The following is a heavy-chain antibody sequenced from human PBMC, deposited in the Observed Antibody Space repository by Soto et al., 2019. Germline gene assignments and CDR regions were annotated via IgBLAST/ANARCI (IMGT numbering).Heavy chain of an antibody. CDR2: ISGYNGDT. D-gene: IGHD1-1*01. Sequence: QGQLVQSGAEVKKPGASVKVSCKASGYTFTRYGTSWVRQAPGQGLEWMGWISGYNGDTNYAQKLQGRVTMTIDTSTLTTYMELRSLTSDDTAVYYCAKTGQPPYYYHRMDVWGQGTTVTVSS. CDR3: AKTGQPPYYYHRMDV. V-gene: IGHV1-18*01. J-gene: IGHJ6*02. CDR1: GYTFTRYG.